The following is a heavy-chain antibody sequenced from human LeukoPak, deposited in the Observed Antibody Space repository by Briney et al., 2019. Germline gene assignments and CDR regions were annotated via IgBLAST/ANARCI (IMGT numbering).Heavy chain of an antibody. CDR1: GFTFSSYA. V-gene: IGHV3-23*01. D-gene: IGHD1-26*01. Sequence: PGGSLRLSCAASGFTFSSYAMSWVRQAPGKGLEWVSAISGSGGSTYYADSVKGRFTISRDNSKNSLYLQMNSLRAEDTALYYCAKDKRSGSYYYYGMDVWGQGTTVTVSS. J-gene: IGHJ6*02. CDR3: AKDKRSGSYYYYGMDV. CDR2: ISGSGGST.